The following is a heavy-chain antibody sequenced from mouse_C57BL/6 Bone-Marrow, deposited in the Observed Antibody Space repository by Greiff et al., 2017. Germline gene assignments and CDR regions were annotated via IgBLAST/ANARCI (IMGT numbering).Heavy chain of an antibody. Sequence: VQLQQPGAELVKPGASVKMSCKASGYTFTSYWITWVKQRPGQGLEWIGDIYPGSGSTNYNEKFKSKATLTVDTSSSTAYMQLSSLTSEDSAVYYCAREGGGYEYYFDDWGQGTTLTVSS. CDR2: IYPGSGST. D-gene: IGHD2-12*01. CDR3: AREGGGYEYYFDD. J-gene: IGHJ2*01. V-gene: IGHV1-55*01. CDR1: GYTFTSYW.